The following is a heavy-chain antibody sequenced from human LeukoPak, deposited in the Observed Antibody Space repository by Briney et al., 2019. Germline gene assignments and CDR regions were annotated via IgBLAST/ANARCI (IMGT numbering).Heavy chain of an antibody. CDR3: AKDYYDRSGSHFDY. J-gene: IGHJ4*02. Sequence: GGSLRLSCAASGFTFSSYGMHWVRQAPGKGLEWVAVISYDGSNKYYAASVKGRFTISRDNSKNTLYLQMNSLRAEDTAVYYCAKDYYDRSGSHFDYWGQGTLVTVSS. CDR1: GFTFSSYG. D-gene: IGHD3-22*01. V-gene: IGHV3-30*18. CDR2: ISYDGSNK.